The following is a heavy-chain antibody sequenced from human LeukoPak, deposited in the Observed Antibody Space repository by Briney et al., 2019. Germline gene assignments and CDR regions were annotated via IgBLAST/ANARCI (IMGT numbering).Heavy chain of an antibody. CDR2: INTNTGNP. D-gene: IGHD3-3*01. J-gene: IGHJ4*02. V-gene: IGHV7-4-1*02. CDR1: GYTFTIYA. Sequence: ASVKVSCKASGYTFTIYAMNWVRQPPGQGLEWMGWINTNTGNPTYAQGFTGRFVFSLDTSVSTAYLQISSLKAEDTAVYYCARSYYHFWSDYQYPGDYWGQGTLVTVSS. CDR3: ARSYYHFWSDYQYPGDY.